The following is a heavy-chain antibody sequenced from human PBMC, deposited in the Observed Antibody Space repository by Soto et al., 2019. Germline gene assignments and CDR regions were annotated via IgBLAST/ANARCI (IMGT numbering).Heavy chain of an antibody. CDR2: IYYSGST. D-gene: IGHD3-10*01. CDR1: GGSISSDGNY. V-gene: IGHV4-31*03. CDR3: ARDGYGSGRGGWFDP. Sequence: QVQLQESGPGLVKPSQTLSLTCTVSGGSISSDGNYWSWIRQHPGKGQEWIGYIYYSGSTYYNPSLKSRVTISVDTSKNQFSLKLSSVTAADTAVYYCARDGYGSGRGGWFDPWGQGTLVTVSS. J-gene: IGHJ5*02.